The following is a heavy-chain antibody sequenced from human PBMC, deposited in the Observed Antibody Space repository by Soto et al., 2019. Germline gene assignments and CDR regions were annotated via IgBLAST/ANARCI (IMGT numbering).Heavy chain of an antibody. D-gene: IGHD3-22*01. V-gene: IGHV4-31*03. CDR1: GGSISSGGYY. CDR3: ARSHYYDSSGYVRYYYYYGMDV. Sequence: PSETLSLTCTVSGGSISSGGYYWSWIRQHPGKGLEWIGYTYYSGSTYYNPSLKGRVTISVDTSKNQFSLKLSSVTAADTAVYYCARSHYYDSSGYVRYYYYYGMDVWGQGTTVTVSS. CDR2: TYYSGST. J-gene: IGHJ6*02.